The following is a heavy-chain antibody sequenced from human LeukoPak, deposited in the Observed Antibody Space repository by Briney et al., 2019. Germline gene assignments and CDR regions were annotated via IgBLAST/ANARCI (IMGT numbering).Heavy chain of an antibody. CDR3: ARMSNGCFDY. CDR1: GYSFTSYW. CDR2: IYPGDSDT. Sequence: GESLKISCKASGYSFTSYWIGWVRQMPGKGLEWMGIIYPGDSDTRYSPSFQGQVTISANKSISTAYLQCSSLNASDTAMYYCARMSNGCFDYWGQRTLVTVSS. J-gene: IGHJ4*02. V-gene: IGHV5-51*01. D-gene: IGHD6-19*01.